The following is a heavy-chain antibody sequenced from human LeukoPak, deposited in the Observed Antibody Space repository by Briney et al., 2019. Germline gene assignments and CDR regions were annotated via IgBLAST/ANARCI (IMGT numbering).Heavy chain of an antibody. CDR1: GFTFTSYE. Sequence: GGPLRLSCAASGFTFTSYEMNWVRQAPGKGLEWVSYISRSCSTIYYGGSVKGRFTISRDNAKNSLYLQMNSLRAEDTAVYYCARDGYYDSSGYGPLFDYWGQGTLVTVSS. V-gene: IGHV3-48*03. D-gene: IGHD3-22*01. CDR2: ISRSCSTI. CDR3: ARDGYYDSSGYGPLFDY. J-gene: IGHJ4*02.